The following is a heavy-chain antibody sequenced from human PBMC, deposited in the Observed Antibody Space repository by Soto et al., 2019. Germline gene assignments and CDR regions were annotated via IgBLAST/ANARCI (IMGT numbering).Heavy chain of an antibody. CDR3: ARVMSRGISLSMDV. V-gene: IGHV4-59*01. J-gene: IGHJ6*02. CDR1: GASMRPYY. Sequence: SESLYLIGTVSGASMRPYYWSWMRQPPGKGLEWIGYIYYSGNTDSNPSLKSRVTISMDTSKNQFSLKLSSVTAEDTAMYYCARVMSRGISLSMDVWGQGTTVTVSS. D-gene: IGHD3-16*01. CDR2: IYYSGNT.